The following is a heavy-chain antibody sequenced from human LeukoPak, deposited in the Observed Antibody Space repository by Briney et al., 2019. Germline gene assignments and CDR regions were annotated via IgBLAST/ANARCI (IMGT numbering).Heavy chain of an antibody. CDR1: GYTFTGYY. Sequence: ASVKVSCKASGYTFTGYYMHWVRRAPGQGLEWMGIINPSGGSTSYAQKFQGRVTMTRDMSTSTVYMELSSLRSEDTAVYYCASNRGPPYSSSWYGWFDPWGQGTLVTVSS. V-gene: IGHV1-46*01. CDR3: ASNRGPPYSSSWYGWFDP. D-gene: IGHD6-13*01. CDR2: INPSGGST. J-gene: IGHJ5*02.